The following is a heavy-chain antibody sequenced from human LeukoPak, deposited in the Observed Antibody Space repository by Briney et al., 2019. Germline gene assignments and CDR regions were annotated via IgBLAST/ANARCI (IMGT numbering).Heavy chain of an antibody. V-gene: IGHV4-39*02. Sequence: SETLSLTCTVSGGSISSSSYYWGWIRQPPGKGLEWIGSIYYSGSTYYNPSLKSRVTISVDTSKNHFSLKLSSVTAADTAVYYCARGALKWELPPIRARKSYYFDYWGQETLVTVSS. D-gene: IGHD1-26*01. CDR1: GGSISSSSYY. J-gene: IGHJ4*02. CDR3: ARGALKWELPPIRARKSYYFDY. CDR2: IYYSGST.